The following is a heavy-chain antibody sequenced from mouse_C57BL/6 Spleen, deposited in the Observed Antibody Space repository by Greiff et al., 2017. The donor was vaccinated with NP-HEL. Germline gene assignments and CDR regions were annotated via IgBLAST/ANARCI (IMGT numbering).Heavy chain of an antibody. D-gene: IGHD2-1*01. CDR2: IDPENGDT. CDR3: TTSGYYGRAY. Sequence: VQLQQSGAELVRPGASVKMSCTASGFTIKDDYMHWVKQRPEQGLEWIGWIDPENGDTKYASKFQGKATITADPSSNTAYLPLSRLTSEDTAVYYCTTSGYYGRAYWGQGTLVTVSA. CDR1: GFTIKDDY. V-gene: IGHV14-4*01. J-gene: IGHJ3*01.